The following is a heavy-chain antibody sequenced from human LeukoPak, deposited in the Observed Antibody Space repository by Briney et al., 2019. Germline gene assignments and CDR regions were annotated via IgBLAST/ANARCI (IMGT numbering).Heavy chain of an antibody. V-gene: IGHV4-34*01. D-gene: IGHD3-9*01. CDR2: INHSGST. Sequence: SETLSLTCAVYGGSFSGYYWSWIRQPPGKGLEWIGEINHSGSTNYNPSLKSRVTISVDTSKNQFSLKLSSVPAAETVVYYCARHNANLRYFDWFSLGYGMDVWGQGTTVTVSS. CDR3: ARHNANLRYFDWFSLGYGMDV. CDR1: GGSFSGYY. J-gene: IGHJ6*02.